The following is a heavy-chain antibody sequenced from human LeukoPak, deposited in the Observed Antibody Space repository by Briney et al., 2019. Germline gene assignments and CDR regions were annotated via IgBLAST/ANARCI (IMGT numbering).Heavy chain of an antibody. CDR2: TIPILGIA. CDR1: GGTFSSYA. D-gene: IGHD3-10*01. CDR3: ARSLVRGVIKDFDY. Sequence: SVKVSCKASGGTFSSYAISWVRQAPGQGLEWMGRTIPILGIANYAQKFQGRVTITADKSTSTAYMELSSLRSEDTAVYYCARSLVRGVIKDFDYWGQGTLVTVSS. V-gene: IGHV1-69*04. J-gene: IGHJ4*02.